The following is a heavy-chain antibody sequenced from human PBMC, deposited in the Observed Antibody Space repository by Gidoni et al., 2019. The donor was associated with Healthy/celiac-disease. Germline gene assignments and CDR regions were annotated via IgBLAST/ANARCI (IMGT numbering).Heavy chain of an antibody. D-gene: IGHD3-10*01. Sequence: EVQLVESGGGLVKPGFTFSNAWMSWVRQAPGKGLEWVGRIKSKTDGGTTDYAAPVKGRFTISRDDSKNTLYLQMNSLKTEDTAVYYCTTDSGHTSYWGQGTLVTVSS. J-gene: IGHJ4*02. V-gene: IGHV3-15*01. CDR2: IKSKTDGGTT. CDR1: FTFSNAW. CDR3: TTDSGHTSY.